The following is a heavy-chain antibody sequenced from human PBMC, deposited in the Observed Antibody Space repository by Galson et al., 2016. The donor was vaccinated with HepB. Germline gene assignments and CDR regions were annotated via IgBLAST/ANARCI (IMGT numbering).Heavy chain of an antibody. CDR1: GLNFSPYW. Sequence: SLRLSCAASGLNFSPYWMHWVRQVPGKGLMWLSHINSDGSITPYADSARGRFSISRDNAKNTLYLHMNGLRAEDTAHYYCALEKIYVGSLDVWGQGTTVTVSS. D-gene: IGHD3-10*01. CDR2: INSDGSIT. J-gene: IGHJ6*02. CDR3: ALEKIYVGSLDV. V-gene: IGHV3-74*03.